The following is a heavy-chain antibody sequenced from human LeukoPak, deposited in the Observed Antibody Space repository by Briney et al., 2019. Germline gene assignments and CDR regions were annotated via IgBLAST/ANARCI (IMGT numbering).Heavy chain of an antibody. CDR1: GFTLRTYA. D-gene: IGHD3-22*01. J-gene: IGHJ1*01. CDR2: TGSNGVT. V-gene: IGHV3-23*01. CDR3: GIRDTSDYYVF. Sequence: GGSLRLSCTGSGFTLRTYAFSWVRQAPGKGLEWVSATGSNGVTYYADSVKGRFTISRDNSKNALYLQMNGLRADDTAVYYCGIRDTSDYYVFWGQGTLVTVSS.